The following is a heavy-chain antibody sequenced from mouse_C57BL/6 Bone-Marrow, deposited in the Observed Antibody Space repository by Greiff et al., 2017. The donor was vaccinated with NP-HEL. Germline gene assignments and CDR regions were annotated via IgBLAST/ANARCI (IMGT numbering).Heavy chain of an antibody. D-gene: IGHD1-1*01. CDR2: IHPNSGST. CDR3: ARVPHYGSSYWYFDV. Sequence: VQLQQPGAELVKPGASVKLSCKASGYTFTSYWMHWVKQRPGQGLEWIGMIHPNSGSTNYNEKFKSKATLTVDKSSSTAYMQLSSLTSEDSAVYDGARVPHYGSSYWYFDVWGTGTTVTVSS. J-gene: IGHJ1*03. V-gene: IGHV1-64*01. CDR1: GYTFTSYW.